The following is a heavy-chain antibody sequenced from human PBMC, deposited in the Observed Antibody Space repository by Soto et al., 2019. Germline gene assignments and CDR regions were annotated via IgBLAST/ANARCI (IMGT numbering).Heavy chain of an antibody. J-gene: IGHJ4*02. V-gene: IGHV1-69*01. D-gene: IGHD6-19*01. CDR2: TIPIFGTA. CDR3: ATKRIAVGGLVY. Sequence: QVQLVKSGAEVKKPGSSVKVSCKASGGTFSSYAISWVRQAPGQGLEWMGGTIPIFGTANYAQKFKSRVTMTADESTRTAYMELSSLRSEDTAVYYCATKRIAVGGLVYWGQGTLVTVSS. CDR1: GGTFSSYA.